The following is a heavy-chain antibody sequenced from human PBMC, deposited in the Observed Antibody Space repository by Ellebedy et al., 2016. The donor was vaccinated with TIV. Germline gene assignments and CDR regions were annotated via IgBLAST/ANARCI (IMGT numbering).Heavy chain of an antibody. CDR2: IYYSGST. V-gene: IGHV4-31*11. CDR1: GGSFSGYY. CDR3: ARGYGDYVGWFDP. D-gene: IGHD4-17*01. J-gene: IGHJ5*02. Sequence: SETLSLTXAVYGGSFSGYYWNWIRQHPGKGLEWIGYIYYSGSTYYNPSLKSRVTISVDTSKNQFSLKLSSVTAADTAVYYCARGYGDYVGWFDPWGQGTLVTVSS.